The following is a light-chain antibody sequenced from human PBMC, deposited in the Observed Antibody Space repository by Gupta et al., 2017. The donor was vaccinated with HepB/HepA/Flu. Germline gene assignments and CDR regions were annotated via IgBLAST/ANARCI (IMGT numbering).Light chain of an antibody. CDR2: WAS. Sequence: DIVMNQSLDSLAVSLGEKANINCKSSHSVLYSSNNQNYLAWYPQKPGQPPKLLIYWASTRESGVPDRFSGSGSGTDFTLTISSLQAEDVAVYYCQQYYSTPPTFGPGTKVDIK. J-gene: IGKJ3*01. V-gene: IGKV4-1*01. CDR1: HSVLYSSNNQNY. CDR3: QQYYSTPPT.